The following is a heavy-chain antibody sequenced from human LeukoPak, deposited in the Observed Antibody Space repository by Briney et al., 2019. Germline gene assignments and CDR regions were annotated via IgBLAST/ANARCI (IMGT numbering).Heavy chain of an antibody. Sequence: PGGSLRLSCAASGFTVSSNYMSWVRQAPGKGLEWVSVIYSGGSTYYADSVKGRFTISRDDSKNTLYLQMNSLRAEDTAVYYCARSSGYYRPYFDYWGQETLVTVSS. J-gene: IGHJ4*02. D-gene: IGHD3-3*01. CDR1: GFTVSSNY. CDR2: IYSGGST. CDR3: ARSSGYYRPYFDY. V-gene: IGHV3-53*01.